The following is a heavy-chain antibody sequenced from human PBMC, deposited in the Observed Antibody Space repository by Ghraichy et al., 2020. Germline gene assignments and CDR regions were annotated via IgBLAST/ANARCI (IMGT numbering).Heavy chain of an antibody. Sequence: GGSLRLSCATSGFNLGVYTMNWLRWAPNRGLEWVASISSDSVYIYYGASVRGRFTISRDNAVKSIYLQMNSLRVDDTAIYYCVRADGSGSFYYWGQGTLVTVSS. D-gene: IGHD3-10*01. CDR1: GFNLGVYT. CDR3: VRADGSGSFYY. CDR2: ISSDSVYI. J-gene: IGHJ4*02. V-gene: IGHV3-21*01.